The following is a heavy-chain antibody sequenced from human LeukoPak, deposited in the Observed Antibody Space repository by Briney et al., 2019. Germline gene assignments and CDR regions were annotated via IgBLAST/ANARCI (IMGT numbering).Heavy chain of an antibody. Sequence: SETLSLTCTVSGGSISNTNYYWVWIRQPPGKGLEWVGNVYFSGSTYYNPSLKSRVTISIDTSKNQFSLKLSSVTAADTAVYYSARKRWQVYGYWGQGTLVTVSS. CDR3: ARKRWQVYGY. V-gene: IGHV4-39*01. D-gene: IGHD5-24*01. CDR1: GGSISNTNYY. J-gene: IGHJ4*02. CDR2: VYFSGST.